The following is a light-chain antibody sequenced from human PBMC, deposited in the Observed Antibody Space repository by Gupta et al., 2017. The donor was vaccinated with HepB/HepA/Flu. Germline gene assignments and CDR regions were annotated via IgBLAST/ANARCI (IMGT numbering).Light chain of an antibody. CDR2: GAS. CDR1: QSVSSY. V-gene: IGKV3-11*01. CDR3: QHRSNWPPWT. Sequence: EIVLTQSPATLSLSPGERATLSCRASQSVSSYLAWYQQKPGQAPRLLIYGASSGSGTDFTLTISSLEPEDFAVCYCQHRSNWPPWTFGQGTKVEIK. J-gene: IGKJ1*01.